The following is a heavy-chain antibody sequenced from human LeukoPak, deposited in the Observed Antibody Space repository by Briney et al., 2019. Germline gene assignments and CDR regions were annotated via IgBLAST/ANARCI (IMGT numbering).Heavy chain of an antibody. Sequence: ASVKVSCKASGYTFTNNYLHWVRQAPGQGLEWMGMIYPRDGSTSYAQNFQGRVTVTRDTSTTTVHMELRGLRSEDTAVYYCARVGLRAKDAFDIWGQGTMVTVSS. V-gene: IGHV1-46*01. CDR2: IYPRDGST. CDR3: ARVGLRAKDAFDI. CDR1: GYTFTNNY. D-gene: IGHD5-12*01. J-gene: IGHJ3*02.